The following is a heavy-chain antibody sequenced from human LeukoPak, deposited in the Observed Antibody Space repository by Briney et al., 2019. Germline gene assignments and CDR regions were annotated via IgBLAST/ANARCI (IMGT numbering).Heavy chain of an antibody. D-gene: IGHD3-22*01. CDR3: ARNYYDSSGYYYFDY. J-gene: IGHJ4*02. V-gene: IGHV1-2*02. CDR2: INPNSGGT. Sequence: ASLKVSCKASGYTFTCYYIHWVRQAPGQGLEWMGWINPNSGGTNYAQKFQGRVTMTRDTSISTAYMELSRLRSDDTAVYYCARNYYDSSGYYYFDYWGQGTLVTVSS. CDR1: GYTFTCYY.